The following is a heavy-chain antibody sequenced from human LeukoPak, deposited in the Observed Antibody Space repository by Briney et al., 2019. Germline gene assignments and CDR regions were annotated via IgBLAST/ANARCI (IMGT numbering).Heavy chain of an antibody. Sequence: SETLSLTCTVSGGSISSYYWSWIRQPPGKGLEWIGYISYGGSTNFNPSLKSRVTISVDTSKNQFSLKLSSVTAADTAVYYCARETYYDILTGYPAPNYFDYWGQGTLVTVSS. D-gene: IGHD3-9*01. CDR2: ISYGGST. CDR3: ARETYYDILTGYPAPNYFDY. V-gene: IGHV4-59*01. J-gene: IGHJ4*02. CDR1: GGSISSYY.